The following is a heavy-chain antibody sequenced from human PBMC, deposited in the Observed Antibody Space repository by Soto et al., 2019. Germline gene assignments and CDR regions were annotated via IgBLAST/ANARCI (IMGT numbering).Heavy chain of an antibody. CDR1: GYTFTSYD. J-gene: IGHJ6*02. D-gene: IGHD2-8*01. CDR3: ARPIMVYSPYYYYGMDV. Sequence: ASVKVSCKASGYTFTSYDINWVRQATGQGLEWMGWMNPNSGNTGYAQKFQGRVTMTRNTSISTAYMELSSLRSEDTAVYYCARPIMVYSPYYYYGMDVWGQGTTVTVSS. CDR2: MNPNSGNT. V-gene: IGHV1-8*01.